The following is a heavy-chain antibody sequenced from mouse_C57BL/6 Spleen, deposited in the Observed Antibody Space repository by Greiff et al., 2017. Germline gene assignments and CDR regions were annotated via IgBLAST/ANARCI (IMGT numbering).Heavy chain of an antibody. Sequence: VQLQQPGAELVKPGASVKLSCKASGYTFTSYWMQWVKQRPGQGLEWIGEIDPSDSYTNYNQKFKGKATVTVDTSSSQAYMQRSSLTSEDSAVYYCARKDYDYAWFAYWGQGTLVTVSA. CDR2: IDPSDSYT. CDR3: ARKDYDYAWFAY. V-gene: IGHV1-50*01. J-gene: IGHJ3*01. CDR1: GYTFTSYW. D-gene: IGHD2-4*01.